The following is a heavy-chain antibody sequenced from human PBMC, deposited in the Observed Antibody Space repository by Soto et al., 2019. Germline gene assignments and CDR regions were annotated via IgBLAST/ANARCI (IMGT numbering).Heavy chain of an antibody. Sequence: GGSLRLSWAASGFTFSRYVMSWVRQPPGKGLEWVSTISGSGASTYYADSVKVRFTISRDSAKNTLYLQMNRLRAEDTAIYYCSNDLYARLLVYYFVYRGQATLVTVS. CDR2: ISGSGAST. J-gene: IGHJ4*02. CDR3: SNDLYARLLVYYFVY. V-gene: IGHV3-23*01. CDR1: GFTFSRYV. D-gene: IGHD3-16*01.